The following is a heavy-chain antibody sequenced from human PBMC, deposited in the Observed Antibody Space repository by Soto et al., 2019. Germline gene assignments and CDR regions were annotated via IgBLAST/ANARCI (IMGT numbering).Heavy chain of an antibody. CDR2: IHYSGST. Sequence: SETLSLTCVVSGASISSGNYYWSWVRQHPGKGLEWIGYIHYSGSTYYNPSLKSRLTISVGTSKNHFSLKLSSVTAADTAVYYCARQWSGMHRPFDCWGQGTLVTVSS. J-gene: IGHJ4*02. CDR1: GASISSGNYY. V-gene: IGHV4-31*11. CDR3: ARQWSGMHRPFDC. D-gene: IGHD3-3*01.